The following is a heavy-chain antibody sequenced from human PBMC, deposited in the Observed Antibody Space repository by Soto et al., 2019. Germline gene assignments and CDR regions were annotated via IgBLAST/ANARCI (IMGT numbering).Heavy chain of an antibody. V-gene: IGHV3-30*18. D-gene: IGHD6-13*01. CDR1: GFTFSSYG. J-gene: IGHJ4*02. Sequence: QVQLVESGGGVVQPGRSLRLSCAASGFTFSSYGMHWVRQAPGKGLEWVAVISYDGSNKYYADSVKGRFTISRDNSKNTLYLQMNRLRAEDTAVYYCAKETLAASETWYCDSWGQGTLVTVSS. CDR2: ISYDGSNK. CDR3: AKETLAASETWYCDS.